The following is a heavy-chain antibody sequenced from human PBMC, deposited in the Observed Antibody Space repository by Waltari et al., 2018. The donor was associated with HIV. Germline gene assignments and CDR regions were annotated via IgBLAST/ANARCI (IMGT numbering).Heavy chain of an antibody. D-gene: IGHD2-2*01. CDR2: IHQSGNT. J-gene: IGHJ4*02. V-gene: IGHV4-4*02. CDR3: ARGRSSTRYYFDY. Sequence: QVQLEESGPGLVKPSGTLSLTCSVSGGAITTNNWWTWVRQPPGKGLEWIGEIHQSGNTKTNPSRKSRVTISVDKSKNQLSLKLSPVTAADTAVYYCARGRSSTRYYFDYWGQGTLVTVSS. CDR1: GGAITTNNW.